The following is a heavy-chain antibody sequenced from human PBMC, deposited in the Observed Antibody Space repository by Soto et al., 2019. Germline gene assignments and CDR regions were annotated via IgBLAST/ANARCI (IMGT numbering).Heavy chain of an antibody. CDR3: ARTSYSDNSGDYDD. V-gene: IGHV4-31*03. Sequence: RSLTFIFSGDSIKNVGYYCSLILQHPGKGLEWIGYICYSGNNYYNPSLKSRVTISLYTSKNQFHLKLNSVTAAATGVYYCARTSYSDNSGDYDDWGQGTLVTVSS. D-gene: IGHD3-22*01. CDR1: GDSIKNVGYY. CDR2: ICYSGNN. J-gene: IGHJ4*02.